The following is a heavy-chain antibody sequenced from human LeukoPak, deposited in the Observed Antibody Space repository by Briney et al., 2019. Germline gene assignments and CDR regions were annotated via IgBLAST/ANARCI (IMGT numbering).Heavy chain of an antibody. V-gene: IGHV1-18*01. J-gene: IGHJ4*02. CDR3: ARVGSPSSSWFIDY. CDR2: ISAYNGNT. D-gene: IGHD6-13*01. CDR1: GYTFTSYA. Sequence: GASVKVSCKASGYTFTSYAISWVRQAPGQGLEWMGWISAYNGNTNYAQNLQGRVTMTTDTSTSTAYMELRSLRSDDTAFYYCARVGSPSSSWFIDYWGPGTLVTVSS.